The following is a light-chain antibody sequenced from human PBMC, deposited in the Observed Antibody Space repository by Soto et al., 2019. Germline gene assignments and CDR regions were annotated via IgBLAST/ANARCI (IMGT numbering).Light chain of an antibody. CDR1: QSMSSN. V-gene: IGKV3-15*01. CDR3: QQYSSYSPIT. J-gene: IGKJ5*01. CDR2: GAS. Sequence: EIVMTQSPATLSVSPGERATLSCRSSQSMSSNLAWYQQRPGQAPRLLIYGASTRATGIPARFSGSGSGTEFTLTINGLQPDDFATYYCQQYSSYSPITFGQGTRLEIK.